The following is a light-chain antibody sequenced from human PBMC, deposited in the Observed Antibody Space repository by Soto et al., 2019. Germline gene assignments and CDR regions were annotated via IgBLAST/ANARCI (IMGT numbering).Light chain of an antibody. V-gene: IGKV1-5*01. Sequence: DIQMTQSPSALSASVGDRVTITCRASQNISSWLAWYQQKPGKAPKSLIYDASSLESGVPSRLSSSGSGTEFTLTISNLQPDDSATYYCQHYKAFSPWTFGQGTKVDIK. CDR2: DAS. J-gene: IGKJ1*01. CDR1: QNISSW. CDR3: QHYKAFSPWT.